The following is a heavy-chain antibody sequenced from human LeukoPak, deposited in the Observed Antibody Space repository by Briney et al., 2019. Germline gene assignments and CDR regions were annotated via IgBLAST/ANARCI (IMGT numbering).Heavy chain of an antibody. J-gene: IGHJ3*02. Sequence: SETLSLTCTVSGGSISSYYGSWIRQPPGKGLEWIGYIYYSGSTNYNPSLKGPVTISVDTSKNQFSLKLISVTAAGTAVYYCARWWALRYFDWFSLHYAFDIWGQGTMVTVSS. V-gene: IGHV4-59*01. CDR1: GGSISSYY. D-gene: IGHD3-9*01. CDR3: ARWWALRYFDWFSLHYAFDI. CDR2: IYYSGST.